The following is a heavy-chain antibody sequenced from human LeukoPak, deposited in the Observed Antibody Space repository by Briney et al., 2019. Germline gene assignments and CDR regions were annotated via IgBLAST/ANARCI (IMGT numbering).Heavy chain of an antibody. V-gene: IGHV1-24*01. Sequence: ASVKASCKVSGYTLTELSMHWVRQAPGKGLEWMGGFDPEDGETIYAQKFQGRITMTEDTSTDTAYMELSSLRSEDTAVYYCATLYYYDSSGPVGWFDPWGQGTLVTVSS. CDR3: ATLYYYDSSGPVGWFDP. CDR1: GYTLTELS. CDR2: FDPEDGET. D-gene: IGHD3-22*01. J-gene: IGHJ5*02.